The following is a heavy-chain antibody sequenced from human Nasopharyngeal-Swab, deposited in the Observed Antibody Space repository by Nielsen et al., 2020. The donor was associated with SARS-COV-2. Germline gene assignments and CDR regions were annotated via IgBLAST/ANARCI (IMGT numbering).Heavy chain of an antibody. CDR1: GFTFSSYA. CDR2: ISYDGYNK. V-gene: IGHV3-30-3*01. D-gene: IGHD5-18*01. CDR3: ARVMSGSYVSPFDY. J-gene: IGHJ4*02. Sequence: SCAASGFTFSSYAMHWVRQAPGKGLEWVAVISYDGYNKYYADSVKGRFTISRDNSKNTLSLQMNSLRAEDTAVYHCARVMSGSYVSPFDYWGQGTLVTVSS.